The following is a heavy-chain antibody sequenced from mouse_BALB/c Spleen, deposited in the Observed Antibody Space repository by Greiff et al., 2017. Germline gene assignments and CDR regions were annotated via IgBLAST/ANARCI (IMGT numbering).Heavy chain of an antibody. CDR3: ARNRDYGTRGYFDY. CDR1: GFSLTSYG. D-gene: IGHD1-1*01. V-gene: IGHV2-2*02. Sequence: QVQLQQSGPGLVQPSQSLSITCTVSGFSLTSYGVHWVRQSPGKGLEWLGVIWSGGSTDYNAAFISRLSISKDNSKSQVFFKMNSLQANDTAIYYCARNRDYGTRGYFDYWGQGTTLTVSS. CDR2: IWSGGST. J-gene: IGHJ2*01.